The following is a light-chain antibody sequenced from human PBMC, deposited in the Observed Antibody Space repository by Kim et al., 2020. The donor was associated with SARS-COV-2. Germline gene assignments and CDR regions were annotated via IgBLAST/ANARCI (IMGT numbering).Light chain of an antibody. V-gene: IGKV3-20*01. CDR2: GAS. J-gene: IGKJ5*01. Sequence: EIVLTQSPGTLSLSPGERATLSCRASQSLSSYYLSWYQQKPGQAPRLLVFGASSRATGIPDRFRCGGSGTDVTLTITRLEPEDFAVYYCQQFGRSPRTFGQGTRLEIK. CDR1: QSLSSYY. CDR3: QQFGRSPRT.